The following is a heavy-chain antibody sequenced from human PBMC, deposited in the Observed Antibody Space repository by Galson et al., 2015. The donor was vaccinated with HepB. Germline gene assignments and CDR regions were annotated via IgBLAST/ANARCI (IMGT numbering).Heavy chain of an antibody. CDR3: AKPPFRLLYSSSPFDY. CDR1: GFTFSSYG. CDR2: ISYDGSNK. V-gene: IGHV3-30*18. D-gene: IGHD6-6*01. Sequence: SLRLSCAASGFTFSSYGMHWVRQAPGKGLEWVAVISYDGSNKYYADSVKGRFTISRDNSKNTLYLQMNSLRAEDTAVYYCAKPPFRLLYSSSPFDYWGQGTLVTVSS. J-gene: IGHJ4*02.